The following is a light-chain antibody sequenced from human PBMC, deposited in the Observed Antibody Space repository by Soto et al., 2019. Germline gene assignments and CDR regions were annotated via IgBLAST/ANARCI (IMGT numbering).Light chain of an antibody. Sequence: QSALTQPPSASGSPGQSVTISCTGTSSDVGGYKYVSWYQQHPGKAPKLLIYSNNQRPSGVPDRFSGSKSGTSASLAISGLRSEDEADYYCAAWDDSLSGQVFGGGTKLTVL. CDR3: AAWDDSLSGQV. V-gene: IGLV1-47*02. CDR1: SSDVGGYKY. J-gene: IGLJ2*01. CDR2: SNN.